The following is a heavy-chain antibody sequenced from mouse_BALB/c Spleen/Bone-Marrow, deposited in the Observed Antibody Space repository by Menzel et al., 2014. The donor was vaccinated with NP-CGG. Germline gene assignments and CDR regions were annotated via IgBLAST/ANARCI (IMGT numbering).Heavy chain of an antibody. J-gene: IGHJ3*01. CDR3: ASMITTAWFAY. CDR1: GFSLTSYG. V-gene: IGHV2-9*02. D-gene: IGHD2-4*01. Sequence: VQRVESGPGLVAPSQSLSITCTVSGFSLTSYGVHWVRQPPGKGLEWLGVIWAGGSTNYNSALMSRLSISKDNSKSQVFLKMNSLQTGDTAMYYCASMITTAWFAYWGQGTLVTVSA. CDR2: IWAGGST.